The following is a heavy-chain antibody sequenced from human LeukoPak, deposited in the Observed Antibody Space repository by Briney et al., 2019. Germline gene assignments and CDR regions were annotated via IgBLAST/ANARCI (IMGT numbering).Heavy chain of an antibody. V-gene: IGHV3-23*01. J-gene: IGHJ4*02. Sequence: GGSLRLSCAASGFTFSIYAMSWVRQAPGKGLEWVSVISGSGGDTYYADSVKGRFTISRDNSKNTLYLQMNSLRAEDTAVYYCARIMTQQMVFDYWGQGTLVTVSS. CDR2: ISGSGGDT. CDR1: GFTFSIYA. CDR3: ARIMTQQMVFDY. D-gene: IGHD6-13*01.